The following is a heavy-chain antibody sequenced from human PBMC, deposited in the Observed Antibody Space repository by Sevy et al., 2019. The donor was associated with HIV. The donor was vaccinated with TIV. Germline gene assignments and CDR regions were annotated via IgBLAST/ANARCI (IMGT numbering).Heavy chain of an antibody. D-gene: IGHD6-13*01. CDR3: AGGWASLAAPGFFDY. CDR2: ISSSGVNI. Sequence: GGSLRLSCAASGFPFSSYEMNWVRQAPGKGLEWISYISSSGVNIHYAESVKGRFTISRDNAKNSLYLHMNSLRDEDTAVYYCAGGWASLAAPGFFDYWGLGALVTVSS. CDR1: GFPFSSYE. J-gene: IGHJ4*02. V-gene: IGHV3-48*03.